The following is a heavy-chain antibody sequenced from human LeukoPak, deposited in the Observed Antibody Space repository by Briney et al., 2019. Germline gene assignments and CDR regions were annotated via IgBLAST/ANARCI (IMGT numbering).Heavy chain of an antibody. J-gene: IGHJ6*03. Sequence: GGSLRLSCAASGFTFSIYWMNRVRQAPGKGLEWVANIKQDGIEKYYVDSVKGRFTISRDNAKNSLYLQMNSLRAEDTAVYYCARDYYHSSGYYDMDVWGKGTTVTVSS. D-gene: IGHD3-22*01. V-gene: IGHV3-7*01. CDR2: IKQDGIEK. CDR3: ARDYYHSSGYYDMDV. CDR1: GFTFSIYW.